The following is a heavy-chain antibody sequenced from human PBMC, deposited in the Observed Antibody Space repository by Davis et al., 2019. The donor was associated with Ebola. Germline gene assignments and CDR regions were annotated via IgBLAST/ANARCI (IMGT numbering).Heavy chain of an antibody. CDR3: AKEVSVWLVGYFDY. D-gene: IGHD6-19*01. V-gene: IGHV3-23*01. CDR1: GFTFSSYA. Sequence: GESLKISCAASGFTFSSYAMSWVRQAPGKGPEWVSAISGSCGSTYYADSVKGRFTISRDNSKNTLYLQMNSLIAEDTAVYYCAKEVSVWLVGYFDYWGQGTLVTVSS. J-gene: IGHJ4*02. CDR2: ISGSCGST.